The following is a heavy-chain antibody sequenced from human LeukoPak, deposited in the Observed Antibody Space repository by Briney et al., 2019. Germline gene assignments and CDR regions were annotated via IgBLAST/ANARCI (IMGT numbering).Heavy chain of an antibody. J-gene: IGHJ4*02. CDR1: GFTRSSYS. CDR3: ASSGEYESLRHPSLDY. D-gene: IGHD1-14*01. V-gene: IGHV3-30-3*01. CDR2: ISYDGGNK. Sequence: GGSLRLSCAASGFTRSSYSMHWVLRAPREREEGVVGISYDGGNKYKAHPVKRRFPISRDNSNTSPDLQMTSRLAEDTPVYYFASSGEYESLRHPSLDYWGQGTLVTASS.